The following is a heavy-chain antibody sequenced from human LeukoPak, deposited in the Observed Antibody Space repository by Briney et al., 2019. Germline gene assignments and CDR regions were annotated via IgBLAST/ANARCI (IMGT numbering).Heavy chain of an antibody. Sequence: ASVKVSCKAPGYTFTGYYMHWVRQAPGQGLEWMGWINPNSGGTNYAPSFQGRVTMTRDRSITTVYMELTRLTSDDTAVYYCARASFWESPINWFDPWGQGTLVTVSS. CDR1: GYTFTGYY. J-gene: IGHJ5*02. CDR3: ARASFWESPINWFDP. CDR2: INPNSGGT. D-gene: IGHD3-16*01. V-gene: IGHV1-2*07.